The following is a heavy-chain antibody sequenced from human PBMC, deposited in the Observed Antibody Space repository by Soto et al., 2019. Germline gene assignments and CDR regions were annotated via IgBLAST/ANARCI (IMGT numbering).Heavy chain of an antibody. J-gene: IGHJ6*03. Sequence: SETLSLTCAVYGGSFSGYYWSWIRQPPGKGLEWIGEINHSGSTNYNPSLKSRVTISVDTSKNQFSLKLSSVTAADTAVYYCARGLKTMVRGVTNYLYYYYYYMDVWGKGTTVTVSS. CDR3: ARGLKTMVRGVTNYLYYYYYYMDV. CDR1: GGSFSGYY. D-gene: IGHD3-10*01. CDR2: INHSGST. V-gene: IGHV4-34*01.